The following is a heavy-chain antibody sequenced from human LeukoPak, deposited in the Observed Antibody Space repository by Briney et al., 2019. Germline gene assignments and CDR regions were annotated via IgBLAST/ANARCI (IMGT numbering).Heavy chain of an antibody. Sequence: SETLSLTCAVYGGSFSGYYWSWIRQPPGKGLEWIGEINHSGSTNYNPSLKSRVTISVDTSKNQFSLKLSSVTAADTAVYYCARHLRDDGDFPFDYWGQGTLVTVSS. CDR2: INHSGST. D-gene: IGHD4-17*01. CDR3: ARHLRDDGDFPFDY. CDR1: GGSFSGYY. J-gene: IGHJ4*02. V-gene: IGHV4-34*01.